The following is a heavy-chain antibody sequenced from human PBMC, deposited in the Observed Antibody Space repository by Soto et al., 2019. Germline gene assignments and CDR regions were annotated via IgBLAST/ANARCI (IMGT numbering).Heavy chain of an antibody. CDR1: GGTFVSSA. J-gene: IGHJ5*02. CDR2: IIPILGST. D-gene: IGHD2-8*01. Sequence: QVQLLQSGAESREPGSSVRVSCTPSGGTFVSSAFAWVRQAPGGKIEWMGGIIPILGSTKYAEKFLGRLTIRADDSSRTAYLELSSLTFDDTAVYLCAKKNPHGDSNKAWLDPWGQGTLVTVST. CDR3: AKKNPHGDSNKAWLDP. V-gene: IGHV1-69*01.